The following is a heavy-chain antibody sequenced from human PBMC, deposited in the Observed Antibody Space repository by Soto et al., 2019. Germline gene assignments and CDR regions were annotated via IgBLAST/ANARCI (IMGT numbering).Heavy chain of an antibody. CDR3: ARGLGGYYYGSGTQRNKKGTFDY. CDR2: IYYSGST. V-gene: IGHV4-30-4*01. J-gene: IGHJ4*02. Sequence: SETLSLTCTVSGGSISSGDYYWSWIRQPPGKGLEWIGYIYYSGSTYYNPSLKSRVTISVDTSKNQFSLKLSSVTAADTAVYYCARGLGGYYYGSGTQRNKKGTFDYWGQGTLVTVSS. CDR1: GGSISSGDYY. D-gene: IGHD3-10*01.